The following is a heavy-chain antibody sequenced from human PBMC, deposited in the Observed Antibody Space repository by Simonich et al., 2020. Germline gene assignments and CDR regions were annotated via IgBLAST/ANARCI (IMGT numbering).Heavy chain of an antibody. V-gene: IGHV3-23*01. CDR2: ISGSGGST. J-gene: IGHJ4*02. CDR1: GFTFSSYS. CDR3: AKDGRELLLWTFDY. D-gene: IGHD1-26*01. Sequence: EVQLLESGGGLVQPGGSLRLSCAASGFTFSSYSMSWVRQAPGTGGEWGSAISGSGGSTYYADSVKGRFTISRDNSKNTLYLQMNSLRAEDTAVYYCAKDGRELLLWTFDYWGQGTLVTVSS.